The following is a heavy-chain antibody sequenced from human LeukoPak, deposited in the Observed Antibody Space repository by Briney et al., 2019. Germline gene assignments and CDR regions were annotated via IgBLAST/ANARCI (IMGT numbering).Heavy chain of an antibody. Sequence: GGSLRLSCAASGFTFSSYAMHWARQAPGKGLEWVAVISYDGSNKYYADSVKGRFTTSRDNSKNTLYLQMNSLRAEDTAVYYCARGEVVTAIEDYFDYWGQGTLVTVSS. J-gene: IGHJ4*02. CDR3: ARGEVVTAIEDYFDY. CDR1: GFTFSSYA. D-gene: IGHD2-21*02. CDR2: ISYDGSNK. V-gene: IGHV3-30*04.